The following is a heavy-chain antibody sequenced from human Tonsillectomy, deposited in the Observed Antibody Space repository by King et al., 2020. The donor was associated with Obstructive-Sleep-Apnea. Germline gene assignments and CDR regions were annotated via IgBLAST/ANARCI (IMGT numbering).Heavy chain of an antibody. J-gene: IGHJ6*02. CDR3: ATISAGTRIAYYYSGMDV. D-gene: IGHD6-13*01. CDR2: FDREDGET. CDR1: GYTLTELS. Sequence: QLVQSGAEVKKPGASVKVSCKVSGYTLTELSMHWVRQAPGKGLEWMGGFDREDGETIYAQKFQGRVTMTEDTSTDTAYMELSSLRSEDTAIYYCATISAGTRIAYYYSGMDVWGQGTTVTVAS. V-gene: IGHV1-24*01.